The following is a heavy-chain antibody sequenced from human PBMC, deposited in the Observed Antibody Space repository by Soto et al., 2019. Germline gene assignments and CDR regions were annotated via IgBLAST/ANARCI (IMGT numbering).Heavy chain of an antibody. Sequence: QVQLQESGPGLVKPSQTLSLTCTVSGGSISSGGYYWSWIRQHPGKGLEWIGYIYYSVSTYYNPSLKSRVTISVDTSTSQFSLKLSAVTAADTAVYCCARGAGVWLRFDYWGQGTLVTVSS. J-gene: IGHJ4*02. V-gene: IGHV4-31*03. D-gene: IGHD5-18*01. CDR3: ARGAGVWLRFDY. CDR1: GGSISSGGYY. CDR2: IYYSVST.